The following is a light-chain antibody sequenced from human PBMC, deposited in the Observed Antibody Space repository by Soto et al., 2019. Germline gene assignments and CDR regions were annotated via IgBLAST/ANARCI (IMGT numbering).Light chain of an antibody. CDR1: HDIKNY. CDR2: DAS. CDR3: QQFNSLPPCS. J-gene: IGKJ2*04. Sequence: DIQLTQSPPSLSASEGDRVTITCQASHDIKNYLNWYQQKPGKAPKLLIYDASNLETVGPSRFSVSGAGTNFTFTTGSLHPTDVATYYCQQFNSLPPCSFGQGTKVGI. V-gene: IGKV1-33*01.